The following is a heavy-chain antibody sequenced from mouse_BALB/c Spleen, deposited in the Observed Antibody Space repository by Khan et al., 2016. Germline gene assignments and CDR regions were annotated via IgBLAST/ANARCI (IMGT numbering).Heavy chain of an antibody. CDR2: IWSGGSP. V-gene: IGHV2-2*02. CDR1: GFSLTSYG. J-gene: IGHJ4*01. Sequence: QVQLKESGPGLVQPSQSLSITCTVSGFSLTSYGVHWVRQSPGKGLEWLGVIWSGGSPAYHAAFISRLILGKDNSTSQAFLKLNSLPANDTGIYCGAPTYGKGSMDYWGQGSSRTVSS. D-gene: IGHD2-1*01. CDR3: APTYGKGSMDY.